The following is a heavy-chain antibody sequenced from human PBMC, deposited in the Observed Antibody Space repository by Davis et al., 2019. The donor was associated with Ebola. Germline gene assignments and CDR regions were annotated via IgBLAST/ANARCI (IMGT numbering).Heavy chain of an antibody. CDR1: GYTFTGYY. Sequence: ASVKVSCKASGYTFTGYYMHWVRQAPGQGLEWMGWINPNSGGTNYAQKFQGRVTMTRDTSISTAYMELSRLRSDDTAVYYCARDGSPIAAAGSPYDYWGQGTLVTVSS. J-gene: IGHJ4*02. CDR3: ARDGSPIAAAGSPYDY. CDR2: INPNSGGT. V-gene: IGHV1-2*02. D-gene: IGHD6-13*01.